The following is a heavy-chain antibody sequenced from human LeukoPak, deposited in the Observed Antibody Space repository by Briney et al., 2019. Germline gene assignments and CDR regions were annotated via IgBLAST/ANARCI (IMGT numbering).Heavy chain of an antibody. CDR1: GYTLTELS. V-gene: IGHV1-24*01. D-gene: IGHD1-26*01. CDR2: FDPEDGES. J-gene: IGHJ4*02. CDR3: AAELYSGTYGRCCSFAF. Sequence: GASVKVSCKVSGYTLTELSMHWVRQAPGKGLEWMGGFDPEDGESIYAQKFQGRVTMTEDTSTDTAYMELSSLRSEDTAVYYCAAELYSGTYGRCCSFAFWGQGTQVTVSS.